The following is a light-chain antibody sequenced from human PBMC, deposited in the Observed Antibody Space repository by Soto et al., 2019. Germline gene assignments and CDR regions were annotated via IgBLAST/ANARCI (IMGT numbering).Light chain of an antibody. CDR2: AAS. J-gene: IGKJ2*01. CDR1: QSIETF. V-gene: IGKV1-39*01. CDR3: QQSFSDPYT. Sequence: DIQMTQSPSSLSASIGDRVTITCRASQSIETFLNWYQQKPGRVPKVVIYAASTLEDGVSSRFIGSGSGSDFTLTIRNLQPDDFATYYCQQSFSDPYTFGPGTKLESK.